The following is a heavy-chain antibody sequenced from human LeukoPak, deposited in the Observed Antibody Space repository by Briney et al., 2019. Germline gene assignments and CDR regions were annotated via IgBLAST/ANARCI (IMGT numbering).Heavy chain of an antibody. Sequence: GGSLRLSCAASGFTFSSYSMNWVRQAPGKGLEWVSSISSTGTYIYSPDSMKGRFTISRDNSKNTLYLQMNSLRAEDTAVFYCAKNAGTSFTVHAFDIWGQGTMVTASS. J-gene: IGHJ3*02. D-gene: IGHD3-10*01. CDR2: ISSTGTYI. CDR1: GFTFSSYS. CDR3: AKNAGTSFTVHAFDI. V-gene: IGHV3-21*04.